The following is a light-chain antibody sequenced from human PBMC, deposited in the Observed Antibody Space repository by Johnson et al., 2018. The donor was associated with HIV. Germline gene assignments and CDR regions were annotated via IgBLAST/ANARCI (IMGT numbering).Light chain of an antibody. CDR2: DNN. J-gene: IGLJ1*01. CDR3: GTWDSSLSAYV. CDR1: SSNIGNNY. V-gene: IGLV1-51*01. Sequence: QSVLTQPPSVSAAPGQKVTISCSGSSSNIGNNYVSWYQQLPGTAPKLLIYDNNKRPSGIPDRFSGSKSCTSATLGITGIQPGDEADYYCGTWDSSLSAYVFGTGTKVTVL.